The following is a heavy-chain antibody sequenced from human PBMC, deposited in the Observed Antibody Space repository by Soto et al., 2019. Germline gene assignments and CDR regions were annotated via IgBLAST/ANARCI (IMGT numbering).Heavy chain of an antibody. Sequence: PGESLKISCKGSGYRFTSYWISWVRQMPGKGLEWMGTIDPSDSYTNYSPSFQGHVTISADKSINTAYLQWSSLKASDTAMYYCARHHFISGWSFDYWGQGTLVTVSS. CDR3: ARHHFISGWSFDY. CDR1: GYRFTSYW. J-gene: IGHJ4*02. V-gene: IGHV5-10-1*01. D-gene: IGHD6-19*01. CDR2: IDPSDSYT.